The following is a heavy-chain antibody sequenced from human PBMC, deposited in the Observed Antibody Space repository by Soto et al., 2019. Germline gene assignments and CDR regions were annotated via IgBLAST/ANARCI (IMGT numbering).Heavy chain of an antibody. D-gene: IGHD2-2*03. V-gene: IGHV1-46*01. CDR1: GYTFTSNY. CDR3: ARGRWIKGAFDY. CDR2: ITPTTGAT. Sequence: QVQLVQSGAEVKKPGASVKVSCQASGYTFTSNYLHWVRQAPGLRLEWMGVITPTTGATTFAQKFQGRVTMTRDTSTSTVYMEMSSLRSEDTAVYYCARGRWIKGAFDYWGQGTLVTVSS. J-gene: IGHJ4*02.